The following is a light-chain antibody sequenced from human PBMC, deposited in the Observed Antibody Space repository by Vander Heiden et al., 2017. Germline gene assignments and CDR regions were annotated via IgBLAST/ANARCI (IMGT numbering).Light chain of an antibody. Sequence: DIVMTHPPDSLAVSLVERPTINCKSSQSVIYSANNKNYLAWYQQKPGQPPRLLIYWASTRESGVPDRFSGSGSGTDFTLTISSLQAEDVAVYYCQQYYSTPPTFGGGTKVEIK. CDR2: WAS. V-gene: IGKV4-1*01. J-gene: IGKJ4*01. CDR3: QQYYSTPPT. CDR1: QSVIYSANNKNY.